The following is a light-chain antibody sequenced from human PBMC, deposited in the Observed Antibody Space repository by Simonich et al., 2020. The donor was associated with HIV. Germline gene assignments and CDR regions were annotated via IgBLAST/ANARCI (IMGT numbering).Light chain of an antibody. Sequence: QSALTQPASVSGSPGQSITISCTGTSSDVGGYSYVSWYQQHPGKAPKIIIYDVNNRPSGISNRFSGSKSGNTASLTSSGLQAEDEADYYCSSYISSITYVLFGGGTKLTVL. CDR3: SSYISSITYVL. V-gene: IGLV2-14*03. CDR2: DVN. J-gene: IGLJ2*01. CDR1: SSDVGGYSY.